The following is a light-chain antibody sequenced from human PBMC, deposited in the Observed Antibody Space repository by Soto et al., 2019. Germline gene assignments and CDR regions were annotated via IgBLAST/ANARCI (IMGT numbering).Light chain of an antibody. V-gene: IGLV1-44*01. CDR1: NTNIGSNT. J-gene: IGLJ3*02. Sequence: QAVVTQPPSASGTPGQRVTISCSGSNTNIGSNTVNWYQQVPGTAPKLLIYSINQRPSGVPDRFSGSKSGTSASLAITGLQSDDEADYYCSTWDDSLNDWLFGGGTKVTVL. CDR2: SIN. CDR3: STWDDSLNDWL.